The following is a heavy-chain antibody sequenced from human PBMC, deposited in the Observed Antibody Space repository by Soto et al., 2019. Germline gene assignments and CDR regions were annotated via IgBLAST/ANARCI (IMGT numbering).Heavy chain of an antibody. CDR2: INSDGSST. CDR3: ARVFFFGETEDAFDI. D-gene: IGHD3-10*01. J-gene: IGHJ3*02. V-gene: IGHV3-74*01. CDR1: GFTFSSYW. Sequence: EVQLVESGGGLVQPGGSLRLSCAASGFTFSSYWMHWVRQAPGKGLVWVSRINSDGSSTSYVDSVKGRFTISRDNAKNTLYLQMNSLRAEDTAVYYCARVFFFGETEDAFDIWGQGTMVTVSS.